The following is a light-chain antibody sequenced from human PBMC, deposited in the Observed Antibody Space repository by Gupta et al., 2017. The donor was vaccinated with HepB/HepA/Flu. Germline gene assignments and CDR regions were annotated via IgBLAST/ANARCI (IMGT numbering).Light chain of an antibody. CDR1: NSNIETNT. CDR3: AAWDDNLNGVV. Sequence: QSVLTQPPSASGTPGQRVTISCSGGNSNIETNTVNWYQQLPGTAPKLLIYSNNRRPSGVPDRFSGSKSGTSASLAISWLQSEDEAHYHCAAWDDNLNGVVFGGGTKLTVL. CDR2: SNN. J-gene: IGLJ2*01. V-gene: IGLV1-44*01.